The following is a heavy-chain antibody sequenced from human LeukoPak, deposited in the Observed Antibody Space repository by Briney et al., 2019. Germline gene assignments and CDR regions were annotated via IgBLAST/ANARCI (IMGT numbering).Heavy chain of an antibody. Sequence: SETLSLTCTVSGGSISSYYWSWIRQPPGKGLEWIGYIYYSGSTNYNPSLKSRVTISVDTSKNQFSLKLSSVTAADTAVYYCARVDGGYDEGSFDYWGQGTLVTVSS. CDR2: IYYSGST. V-gene: IGHV4-59*08. CDR3: ARVDGGYDEGSFDY. J-gene: IGHJ4*02. D-gene: IGHD5-12*01. CDR1: GGSISSYY.